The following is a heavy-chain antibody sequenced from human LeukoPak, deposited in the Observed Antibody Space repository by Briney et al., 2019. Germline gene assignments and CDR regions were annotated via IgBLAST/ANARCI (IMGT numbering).Heavy chain of an antibody. CDR1: GGTFSSYT. CDR3: ARDLLYSSSSLTFDY. J-gene: IGHJ4*02. V-gene: IGHV1-69*04. D-gene: IGHD6-6*01. CDR2: IIPILGIA. Sequence: SSVKVSCKASGGTFSSYTISWVRQAPGQGLEWMGRIIPILGIANYAQKFQGRVTITADKSTSTAYMELSSLRSEDTAVYYCARDLLYSSSSLTFDYWDQGTLVTVSS.